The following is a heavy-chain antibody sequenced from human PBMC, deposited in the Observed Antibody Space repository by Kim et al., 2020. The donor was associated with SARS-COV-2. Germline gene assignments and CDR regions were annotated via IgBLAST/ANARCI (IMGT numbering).Heavy chain of an antibody. CDR2: ISYDGSNK. Sequence: GGSLRLSCAASGFTFSSYGMHWVRQAPGKGLEWVAVISYDGSNKYYADSVKGRFTISRDNSKNTLYLQMNSLRAEDTAVYYCAKGEDSSSSENYYYGMDVWGQGTTVTVSS. CDR3: AKGEDSSSSENYYYGMDV. D-gene: IGHD6-6*01. CDR1: GFTFSSYG. V-gene: IGHV3-30*18. J-gene: IGHJ6*02.